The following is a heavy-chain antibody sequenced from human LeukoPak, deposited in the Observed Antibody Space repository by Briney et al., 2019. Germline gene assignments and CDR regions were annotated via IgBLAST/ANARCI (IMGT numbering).Heavy chain of an antibody. V-gene: IGHV3-23*01. CDR2: IRGSGDYT. CDR3: AKSRPSYGDAFDI. Sequence: GGSLRLSCAAYGFIFSSSAMSWVRQAPGKGLEWVSAIRGSGDYTNYAESVKGRFTISRDNSKNTLYLQMNSLRAEDTAVYYCAKSRPSYGDAFDIWGPGTMVTVSS. CDR1: GFIFSSSA. D-gene: IGHD3-16*01. J-gene: IGHJ3*02.